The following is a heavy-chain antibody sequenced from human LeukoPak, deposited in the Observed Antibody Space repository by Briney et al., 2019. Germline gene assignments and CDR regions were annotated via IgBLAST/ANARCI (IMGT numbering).Heavy chain of an antibody. CDR3: ARRIAAHTSFDY. V-gene: IGHV1-18*01. D-gene: IGHD6-6*01. CDR1: GYTFTSYG. CDR2: ISAYNGNT. J-gene: IGHJ4*02. Sequence: ASVKVSCKASGYTFTSYGISWVRQAPGQGLEWMGWISAYNGNTNYAQMLQGRVTMTTDTSTSTAYMELRSLRSDDTAVYYCARRIAAHTSFDYWGQGTLVTVSS.